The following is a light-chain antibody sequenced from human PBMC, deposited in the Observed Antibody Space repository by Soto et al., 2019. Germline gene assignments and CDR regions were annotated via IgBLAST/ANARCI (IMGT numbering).Light chain of an antibody. CDR2: AAS. Sequence: AIQVTQSPSSLSASVGDRVTITCRASQDIGNNLDWYQQKPGKPPKLLINAASTLQSGLPSRFSGSGSGTDFTLTISSLQPEDFATYYCLQDYYYPLSFGGGTKVDIK. J-gene: IGKJ4*01. CDR1: QDIGNN. CDR3: LQDYYYPLS. V-gene: IGKV1-6*01.